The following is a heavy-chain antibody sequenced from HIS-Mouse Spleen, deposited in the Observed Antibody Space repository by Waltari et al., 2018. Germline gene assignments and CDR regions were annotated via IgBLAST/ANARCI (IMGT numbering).Heavy chain of an antibody. CDR1: GFTFSSYA. V-gene: IGHV3-23*01. D-gene: IGHD7-27*01. J-gene: IGHJ4*02. CDR3: AKQDLGIRKNYFDY. Sequence: EVQLLESGGGLVQPGGSLRLSCAASGFTFSSYAMSWVRQAPGKGLELVSAISGRGGSTDYADSVKGRFTISRDNSKNTLYLQMNSLRAEDTAVYYCAKQDLGIRKNYFDYWGQGTLVTVSS. CDR2: ISGRGGST.